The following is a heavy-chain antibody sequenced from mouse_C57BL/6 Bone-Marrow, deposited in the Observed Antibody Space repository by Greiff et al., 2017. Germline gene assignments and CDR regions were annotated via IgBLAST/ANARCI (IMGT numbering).Heavy chain of an antibody. V-gene: IGHV5-12*01. Sequence: EVQLQQSGGGLVQPGGSLKLSCAASGFTFSDYYMYWVRQTPEKRLEWVAYISNGGGSTYYPDTVKGRFTISRDNAKNTLYLQMSRLKSEDTAMYYCARRGTTVVFDYWGQGTTLTVSS. CDR1: GFTFSDYY. J-gene: IGHJ2*01. D-gene: IGHD1-1*01. CDR3: ARRGTTVVFDY. CDR2: ISNGGGST.